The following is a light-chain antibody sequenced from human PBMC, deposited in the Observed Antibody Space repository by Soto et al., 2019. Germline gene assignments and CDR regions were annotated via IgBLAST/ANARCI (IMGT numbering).Light chain of an antibody. Sequence: EIVLTQSPGSPSLSPGEGATLSCRASQSVSTTYLAWYQLKPGQAPRLVIYASSSRAAGIPDRVRGSGSGTEFTRTISSLEPEDVGVYFCQQYGNSPPNSFGQGTKLEIK. CDR1: QSVSTTY. CDR2: ASS. J-gene: IGKJ2*03. CDR3: QQYGNSPPNS. V-gene: IGKV3-20*01.